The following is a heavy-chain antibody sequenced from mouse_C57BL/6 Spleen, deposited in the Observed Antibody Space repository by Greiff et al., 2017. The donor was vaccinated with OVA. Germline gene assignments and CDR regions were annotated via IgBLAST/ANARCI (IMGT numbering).Heavy chain of an antibody. Sequence: VQLQQSGAELVRPGASVKLSCTASGFNIKDDYMHWVKQRPEQGLEWIGWIDPENGDTEYASKFQGKATITADTSSNTAYLQLSSLTSEDTAVYYCTIDSSGYVNYFDYWGQGTTLTVSS. CDR3: TIDSSGYVNYFDY. D-gene: IGHD3-2*02. CDR2: IDPENGDT. V-gene: IGHV14-4*01. CDR1: GFNIKDDY. J-gene: IGHJ2*01.